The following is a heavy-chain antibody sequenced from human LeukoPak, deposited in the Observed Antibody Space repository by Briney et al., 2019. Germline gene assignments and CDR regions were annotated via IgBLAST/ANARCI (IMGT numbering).Heavy chain of an antibody. J-gene: IGHJ4*02. CDR2: ISGSGGST. CDR1: GFTFGSYA. D-gene: IGHD3-16*02. CDR3: AIQRDMITFGGVIVPYDY. V-gene: IGHV3-23*01. Sequence: PGGSLRLSCAASGFTFGSYAMSWVRQAPGKGLEWVSAISGSGGSTYYADSVKGRFTISRDNSKNTLYLQMNSLRAEDTAVYYCAIQRDMITFGGVIVPYDYWGQGTLVTVSS.